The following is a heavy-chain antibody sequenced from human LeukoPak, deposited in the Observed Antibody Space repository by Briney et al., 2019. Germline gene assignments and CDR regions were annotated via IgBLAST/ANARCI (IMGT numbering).Heavy chain of an antibody. D-gene: IGHD3-22*01. V-gene: IGHV4-4*07. J-gene: IGHJ6*03. CDR1: GGSISSYY. Sequence: PSETLSLTCTVSGGSISSYYWSWIRQPAGKGLEWIGRIYTSGSTNYSPSLKSRVTMSADTSKNQFSLKVSSVTAADTAVYYCAREALIEGFYYHMDVWGKGTTVTVSS. CDR2: IYTSGST. CDR3: AREALIEGFYYHMDV.